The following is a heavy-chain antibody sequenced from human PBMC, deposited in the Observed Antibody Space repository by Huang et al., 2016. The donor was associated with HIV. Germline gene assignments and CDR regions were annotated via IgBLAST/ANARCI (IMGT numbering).Heavy chain of an antibody. D-gene: IGHD4-17*01. CDR3: VRIGYGENSYGSGYFDP. V-gene: IGHV3-21*01. CDR1: GFTLTTLR. CDR2: SNVPGNHI. J-gene: IGHJ5*02. Sequence: EVQLVESGGGLVKPGGSLRLSCAASGFTLTTLRMNWIRRGPGRGVKWVACSNVPGNHIYSADSVDARFTISRDNTRNSLYLQLNSLRAEDTAVYYCVRIGYGENSYGSGYFDPWGQGTLVAVSS.